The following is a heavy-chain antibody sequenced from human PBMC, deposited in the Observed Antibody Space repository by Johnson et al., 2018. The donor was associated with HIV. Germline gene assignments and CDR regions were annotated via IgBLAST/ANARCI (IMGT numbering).Heavy chain of an antibody. J-gene: IGHJ3*02. V-gene: IGHV3-30*04. CDR3: AKDHPVVAERTGAFDI. Sequence: QVQLVESGGGVVQPGRSLRLSCAASGFTFSSYAMHWVRQAPGKGLEWVAVISYDGSEKYFADSVKGRFTISRDNSKNTLYLQMNSLRDEDTAVYYCAKDHPVVAERTGAFDIWGQGTMVTVSS. CDR2: ISYDGSEK. D-gene: IGHD2-15*01. CDR1: GFTFSSYA.